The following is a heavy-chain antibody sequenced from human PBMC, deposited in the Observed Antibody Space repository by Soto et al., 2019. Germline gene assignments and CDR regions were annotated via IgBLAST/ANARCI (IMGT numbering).Heavy chain of an antibody. Sequence: SETLSLTCAVYGGSFSGYYWSWIRQPPGKGLEWIGEINHSGSTNYNPSLKSRVTISVDTSKNQFSRKLRSVTAADTAVYYCARQWGVLLWVGGSSLHGYFVQWGQGTLVTVSS. CDR2: INHSGST. CDR3: ARQWGVLLWVGGSSLHGYFVQ. CDR1: GGSFSGYY. J-gene: IGHJ4*02. V-gene: IGHV4-34*01. D-gene: IGHD3-10*01.